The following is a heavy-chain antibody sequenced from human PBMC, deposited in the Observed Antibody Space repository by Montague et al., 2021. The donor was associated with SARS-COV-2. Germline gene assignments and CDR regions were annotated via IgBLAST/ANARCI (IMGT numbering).Heavy chain of an antibody. CDR2: IGTAGDT. Sequence: YLRLSCAASGFTFSSHDMHWVRQSPGKGLQWVSAIGTAGDTYYEGSVEGRFTISREDAKSSLSLQMNSLTAGDTAVYYCARAHADSVYHFWSGSVTSTSLDVWGKGTAVTVSS. CDR1: GFTFSSHD. J-gene: IGHJ6*04. D-gene: IGHD3-3*01. V-gene: IGHV3-13*01. CDR3: ARAHADSVYHFWSGSVTSTSLDV.